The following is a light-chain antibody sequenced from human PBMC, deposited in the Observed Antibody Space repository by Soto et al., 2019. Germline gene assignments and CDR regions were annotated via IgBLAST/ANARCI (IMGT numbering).Light chain of an antibody. V-gene: IGKV3D-20*02. CDR3: QQRHMWPIT. J-gene: IGKJ5*01. CDR2: GAS. CDR1: RSVSSSY. Sequence: IVLTQSPDTLSLSPGERATLYCRASRSVSSSYLAWYQHKAGQAPRLLISGASNRATDIPDRFSGSESGTDFTLTISSLEPEDSAVYYCQQRHMWPITFGQGTRLEIK.